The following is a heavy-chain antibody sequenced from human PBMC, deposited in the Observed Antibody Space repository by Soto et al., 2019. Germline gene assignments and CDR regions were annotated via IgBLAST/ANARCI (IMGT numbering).Heavy chain of an antibody. D-gene: IGHD6-13*01. J-gene: IGHJ6*02. Sequence: PGESLKISCKGSGYSFTSYWIGWVRQMPGKGLEWKGRIDPSDSYTNYSPSFRGHVTISADKSISTAYLQWSSLKASDTAMYYCARYPAAAGTSPGTNYYHYGMDVWGQGTTVTVSS. CDR1: GYSFTSYW. V-gene: IGHV5-10-1*01. CDR2: IDPSDSYT. CDR3: ARYPAAAGTSPGTNYYHYGMDV.